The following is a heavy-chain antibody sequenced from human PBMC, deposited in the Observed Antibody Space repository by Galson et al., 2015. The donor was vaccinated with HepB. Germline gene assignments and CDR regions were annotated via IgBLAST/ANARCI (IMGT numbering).Heavy chain of an antibody. D-gene: IGHD1-26*01. J-gene: IGHJ4*02. Sequence: SLRLSCAASGFTFSSYAMHWVRQAPGKGLEWVAVISYDGSNKYYADSVKGRFTISRDNSKNTLYLQMNSLRAEDTAAYYCARGNGEWELPHFDYWGQGTLVTVSS. CDR1: GFTFSSYA. CDR2: ISYDGSNK. CDR3: ARGNGEWELPHFDY. V-gene: IGHV3-30-3*01.